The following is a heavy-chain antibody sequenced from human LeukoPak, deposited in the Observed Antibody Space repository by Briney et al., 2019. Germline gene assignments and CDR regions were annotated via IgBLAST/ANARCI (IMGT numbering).Heavy chain of an antibody. V-gene: IGHV4-34*01. CDR3: ARERTGKYSSGWYASDY. CDR2: INHSGST. Sequence: SETLSLTCAVYGGSFSGYYWSWIRQPPGKGLEWIGEINHSGSTNYNPSLKSRVTMSVDTSKNQFSLKLSSVTAADTAVYYCARERTGKYSSGWYASDYWGQGTLVTVSS. J-gene: IGHJ4*02. D-gene: IGHD6-19*01. CDR1: GGSFSGYY.